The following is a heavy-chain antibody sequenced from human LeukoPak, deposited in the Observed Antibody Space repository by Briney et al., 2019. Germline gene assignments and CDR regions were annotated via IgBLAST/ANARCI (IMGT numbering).Heavy chain of an antibody. Sequence: GGSLRLSCAASGFTVSSNYMSWVRQAPGKGLEWVSVIYSGVSTYYADSVKGRFTISRDNSKNTLYLQMNSLRAEDTAVYYCARVYYYDSSGYLRYFDYWGQGTLVTVSS. D-gene: IGHD3-22*01. CDR3: ARVYYYDSSGYLRYFDY. CDR2: IYSGVST. CDR1: GFTVSSNY. V-gene: IGHV3-66*02. J-gene: IGHJ4*02.